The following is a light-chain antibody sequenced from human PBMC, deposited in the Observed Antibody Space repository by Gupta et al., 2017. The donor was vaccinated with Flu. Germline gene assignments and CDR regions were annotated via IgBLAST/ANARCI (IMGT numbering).Light chain of an antibody. V-gene: IGKV1-39*02. CDR1: QSITTN. CDR2: GAS. CDR3: QYGLKLHT. J-gene: IGKJ2*01. Sequence: IQMTQSPSSLSASVGDRVTITCRATQSITTNFNWYQWKPGKAPKLLIDGASRWQSGVSSRFSGRGYEKDFTLTSSGRQHEDSASYCWQYGLKLHTLGEGTKVEL.